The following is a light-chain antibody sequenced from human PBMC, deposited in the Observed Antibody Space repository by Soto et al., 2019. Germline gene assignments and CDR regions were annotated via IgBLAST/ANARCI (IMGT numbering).Light chain of an antibody. CDR1: QSVGSNY. CDR2: GTS. V-gene: IGKV3-20*01. Sequence: VFTQSPDPPSLASGVRATPSRRASQSVGSNYLAWYQQKPGQAPSLLIYGTSSRATGIPDRFSGSGSGTEFTLTISSLQPDDFATYYCQQYNSYWTFGQGTKVDI. CDR3: QQYNSYWT. J-gene: IGKJ1*01.